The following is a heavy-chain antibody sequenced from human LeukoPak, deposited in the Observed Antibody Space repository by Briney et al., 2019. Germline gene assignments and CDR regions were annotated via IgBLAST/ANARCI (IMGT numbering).Heavy chain of an antibody. CDR1: GFTFSSYE. CDR2: ISSSGSTI. V-gene: IGHV3-48*03. Sequence: GSLRLSCAASGFTFSSYEMNWVRQAPGKGLEWVSYISSSGSTIYYADSVKGRFTISIDNAKNSLYLQMNSLRAEDTAVYYCARDHYGDYSLDYWGQGTLVTVSS. J-gene: IGHJ4*02. D-gene: IGHD4-17*01. CDR3: ARDHYGDYSLDY.